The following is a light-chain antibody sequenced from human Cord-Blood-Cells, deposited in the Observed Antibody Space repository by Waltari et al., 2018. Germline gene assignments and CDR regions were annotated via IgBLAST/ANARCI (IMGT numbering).Light chain of an antibody. CDR3: SSYTSSSTLV. CDR2: DVS. J-gene: IGLJ3*02. V-gene: IGLV2-14*01. Sequence: QSALTQPASVFGSPGKSITISCTGTSSDVGGYNYISWYQQHLGNAPKLMIYDVSKRPSGVSNRLSGSKSGNTASLTISGLQAEDEADYYCSSYTSSSTLVFGGGTKLTVL. CDR1: SSDVGGYNY.